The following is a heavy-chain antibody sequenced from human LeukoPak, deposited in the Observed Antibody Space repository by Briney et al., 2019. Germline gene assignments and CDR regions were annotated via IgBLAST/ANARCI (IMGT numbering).Heavy chain of an antibody. CDR2: ISSSATYM. J-gene: IGHJ6*02. D-gene: IGHD3/OR15-3a*01. V-gene: IGHV3-21*01. Sequence: GSLRLSCAASGFTLSTYSMNWVRQAPGKGLEWVSSISSSATYMYYADSVKGRFTISRDNAKNSLYLQMNSLRAEDTAVYYCARGGVGLVIIPGWEYDYYGLDVWGQGTTVTVSS. CDR3: ARGGVGLVIIPGWEYDYYGLDV. CDR1: GFTLSTYS.